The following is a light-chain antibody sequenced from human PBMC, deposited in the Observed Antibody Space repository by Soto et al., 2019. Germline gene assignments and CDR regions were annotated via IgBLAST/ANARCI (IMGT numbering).Light chain of an antibody. Sequence: QSALTQPASVSGSPGQSITISCTGTSSDVGSYNLVSWYQQRPGKAPKLMIYVVSKRPSAVSNRFSGSKSGNTASLTISGLQAEDEADYSCCSYAGSSTWVFGGGTKVTVL. J-gene: IGLJ3*02. V-gene: IGLV2-23*02. CDR1: SSDVGSYNL. CDR2: VVS. CDR3: CSYAGSSTWV.